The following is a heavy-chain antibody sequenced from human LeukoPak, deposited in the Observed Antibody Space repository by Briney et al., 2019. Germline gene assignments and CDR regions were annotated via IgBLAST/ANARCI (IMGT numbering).Heavy chain of an antibody. CDR2: VSYDASST. Sequence: GGSLRLSCAASGFTFSTYGMHWVRQAPGKGLEWVAVVSYDASSTYYADSVKGRFTISRDNSKSTLYLQMYSLRAEDTAVYYCARARGYLFDYWGQGTLVTVSS. CDR1: GFTFSTYG. V-gene: IGHV3-30*03. J-gene: IGHJ4*02. CDR3: ARARGYLFDY. D-gene: IGHD6-25*01.